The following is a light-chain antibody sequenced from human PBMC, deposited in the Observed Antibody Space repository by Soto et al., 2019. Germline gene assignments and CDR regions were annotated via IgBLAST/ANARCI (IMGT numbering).Light chain of an antibody. Sequence: DIQMTQSPSSVSASVGDRVTITCRTSQSINTYLNWYQQKPGKAPNLLIYTTSHLHSGVPSRFNGSCSGKDFTLTISSLQPEDFATYFCQQGDSTPYTFGQGTTLEIK. CDR1: QSINTY. CDR2: TTS. CDR3: QQGDSTPYT. J-gene: IGKJ2*01. V-gene: IGKV1-39*01.